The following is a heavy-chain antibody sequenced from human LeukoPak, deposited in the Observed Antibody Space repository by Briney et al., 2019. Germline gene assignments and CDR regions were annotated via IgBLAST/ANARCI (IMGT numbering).Heavy chain of an antibody. J-gene: IGHJ5*02. Sequence: SETLSLTCSVSGGSISSSTYFWGWIRQPPGKGLEWIASIHYSGSTYYNPSLRSRAAISVDTSRNQFSLRLRSMTAADTAVYYCARVPGVFYDTLTGYGSGWFDPWGQGTLVTVSS. CDR2: IHYSGST. CDR3: ARVPGVFYDTLTGYGSGWFDP. V-gene: IGHV4-39*07. CDR1: GGSISSSTYF. D-gene: IGHD3-9*01.